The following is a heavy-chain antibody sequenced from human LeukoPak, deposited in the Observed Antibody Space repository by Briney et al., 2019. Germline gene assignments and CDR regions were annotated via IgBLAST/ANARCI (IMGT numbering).Heavy chain of an antibody. CDR3: ARDPELGASDAFDI. CDR2: INTNIGNP. V-gene: IGHV7-4-1*02. J-gene: IGHJ3*02. CDR1: GYTFTSYA. Sequence: ASVKVSRKASGYTFTSYAMNWVRQAPADGLEWTGLINTNIGNPAYAPGFTGRFVFSLDTSVSTAYLQISSLKAEDTAVYYCARDPELGASDAFDIWGQGTTVTVSS. D-gene: IGHD3-3*02.